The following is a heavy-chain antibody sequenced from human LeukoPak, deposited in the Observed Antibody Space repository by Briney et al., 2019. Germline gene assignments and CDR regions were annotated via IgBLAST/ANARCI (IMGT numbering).Heavy chain of an antibody. D-gene: IGHD3-10*01. V-gene: IGHV3-30*18. CDR2: ISYDGSNK. CDR3: AKDERFGELWGVVTGDHAFDI. J-gene: IGHJ3*02. Sequence: GGSLRLSCAASGFTFSSYGMHWVRQAPGKGLEWVAVISYDGSNKYYADSVKGRFTISRDNSKNTLYLQMNSLRAEDTAVYYCAKDERFGELWGVVTGDHAFDIWGQGTMVTVSS. CDR1: GFTFSSYG.